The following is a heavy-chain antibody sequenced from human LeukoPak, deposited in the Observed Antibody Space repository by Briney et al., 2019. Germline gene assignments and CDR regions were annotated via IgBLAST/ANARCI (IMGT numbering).Heavy chain of an antibody. CDR1: GFTVSSNY. CDR3: ASLYSGSYYREYYFDY. CDR2: IYSGGST. D-gene: IGHD1-26*01. V-gene: IGHV3-53*05. J-gene: IGHJ4*02. Sequence: GGSLRLSCAASGFTVSSNYMSWVRQAPGKGLEWVSVIYSGGSTYYADSVKGRFTISRDNSKNTLYLQMNSLRAEDTAVYYCASLYSGSYYREYYFDYWGQGTLVTVSS.